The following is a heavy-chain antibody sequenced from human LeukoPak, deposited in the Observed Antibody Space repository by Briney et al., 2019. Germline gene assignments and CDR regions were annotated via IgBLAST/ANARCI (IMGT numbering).Heavy chain of an antibody. D-gene: IGHD3-22*01. Sequence: GGSLRLSCAASGFTFSSYGMHWVRQASGKGLESVAFIRYDGSNKYYADSVKGRFTISRDNSKNTLYLQMNSLRAEDTAVYYCAKDGPYYDVSFDYWGQGTLVTVSS. CDR3: AKDGPYYDVSFDY. V-gene: IGHV3-30*02. J-gene: IGHJ4*02. CDR1: GFTFSSYG. CDR2: IRYDGSNK.